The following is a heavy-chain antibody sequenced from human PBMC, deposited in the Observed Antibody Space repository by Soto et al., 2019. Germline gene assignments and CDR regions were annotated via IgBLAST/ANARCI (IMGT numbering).Heavy chain of an antibody. J-gene: IGHJ3*02. V-gene: IGHV3-23*01. CDR1: GSTSSSDA. CDR3: AKVGYESGGYYYHDAFHI. Sequence: EVQLLESGGSLVQAGGSLRLSCRASGSTSSSDAMTWVRQAPGKGLEWVSVISGGGDSAYYADSVQGRFAISRDNSKNTLFLQMSSLRAEDTAVYYCAKVGYESGGYYYHDAFHIWGQGTMVTVSS. CDR2: ISGGGDSA. D-gene: IGHD3-22*01.